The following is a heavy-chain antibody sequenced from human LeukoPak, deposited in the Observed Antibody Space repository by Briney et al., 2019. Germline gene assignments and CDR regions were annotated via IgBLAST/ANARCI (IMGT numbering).Heavy chain of an antibody. V-gene: IGHV3-30*03. D-gene: IGHD6-19*01. J-gene: IGHJ5*02. Sequence: PGGSLRLSCEASGFTFSSYGIHWVRQPPGKGLEWVGVISYYGSTKNYGDSVKGRFTLSRDNSKNTVSLHMNRLRVDDTAVYYCARDHRGSGWLMSQVRSWGQGTLVTVSS. CDR3: ARDHRGSGWLMSQVRS. CDR1: GFTFSSYG. CDR2: ISYYGSTK.